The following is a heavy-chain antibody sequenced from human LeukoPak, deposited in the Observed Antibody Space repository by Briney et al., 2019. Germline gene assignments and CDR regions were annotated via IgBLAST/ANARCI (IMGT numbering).Heavy chain of an antibody. CDR1: GGSISSNSYY. V-gene: IGHV4-39*01. D-gene: IGHD6-19*01. CDR3: ARHLEAGLAADY. Sequence: YPSETLSLTCTVSGGSISSNSYYWVWLRHPPGKGLEWIVSIYYSGSTYYNPSLKSRVTISVDTSKNQFSLKLSSVTAANTAVYYCARHLEAGLAADYWGQGTLVTVSS. J-gene: IGHJ4*02. CDR2: IYYSGST.